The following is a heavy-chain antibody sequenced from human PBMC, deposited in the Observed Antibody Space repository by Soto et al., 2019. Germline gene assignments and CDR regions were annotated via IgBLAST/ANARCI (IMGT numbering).Heavy chain of an antibody. CDR3: AKASSKSPDLYYFDS. V-gene: IGHV3-30*18. D-gene: IGHD4-4*01. Sequence: VQLVESGGGVVQPGRSLRLSCAASGFTFSNYGMHWVRQTPGKGLEWVAVISYDGRNKYYADSVKGRFTISRDNSKNTLYLEMNSLRAEDTAVYYCAKASSKSPDLYYFDSWGQGTLVTVSS. J-gene: IGHJ4*02. CDR2: ISYDGRNK. CDR1: GFTFSNYG.